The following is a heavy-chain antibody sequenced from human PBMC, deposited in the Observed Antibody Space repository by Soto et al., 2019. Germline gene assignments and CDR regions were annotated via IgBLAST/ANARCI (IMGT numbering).Heavy chain of an antibody. D-gene: IGHD3-22*01. CDR3: ATSEYYYDSSGYTGLGYFDL. CDR1: GFTFSSYA. J-gene: IGHJ2*01. V-gene: IGHV3-23*01. CDR2: ISGSGGST. Sequence: LRLSCAASGFTFSSYAMSWVRQAPGKGLAWVSAISGSGGSTYYADSVKGRFTISRDNSKNTLYLQMNSLRAEDTAVYYCATSEYYYDSSGYTGLGYFDLWGRGTLVTVSS.